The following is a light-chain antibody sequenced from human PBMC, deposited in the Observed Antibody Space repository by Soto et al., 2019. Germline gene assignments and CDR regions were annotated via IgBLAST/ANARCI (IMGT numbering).Light chain of an antibody. Sequence: ELVLTQSPGPLSLSPGSRATPSCRAGQSVSSSYLVWDQQKPGQAPRLLIYGASIRATGIPDRFSGSGSGTDFTLTISRLEPEDFAVYYCQQNGRSPPWTFGQGTKVDIK. V-gene: IGKV3-20*01. CDR1: QSVSSSY. CDR3: QQNGRSPPWT. CDR2: GAS. J-gene: IGKJ1*01.